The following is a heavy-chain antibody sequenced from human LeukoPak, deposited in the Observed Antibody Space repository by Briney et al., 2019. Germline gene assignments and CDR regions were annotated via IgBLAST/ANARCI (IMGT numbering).Heavy chain of an antibody. J-gene: IGHJ4*02. CDR1: GGTFSSYA. Sequence: ASVKVSCKASGGTFSSYAISWVRQAPGQGLEWMGRIIPILGIANYAQKFQGRVTITADKSTSTAYMELSSLRSEDTAVYYCARSMYSGSYWSGYWGQGTLVTVSS. V-gene: IGHV1-69*04. D-gene: IGHD1-26*01. CDR3: ARSMYSGSYWSGY. CDR2: IIPILGIA.